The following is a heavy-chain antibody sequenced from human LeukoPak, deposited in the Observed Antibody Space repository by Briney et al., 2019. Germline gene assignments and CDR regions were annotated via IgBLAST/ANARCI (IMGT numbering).Heavy chain of an antibody. Sequence: PGGSLRLSCAASGFTFSSYGMHWVRQAPGKGLEWVAFIRYDGSNKYYADSVKGRFTISRDNSKNTLYLQMNSLRAEDTAVYYCAKASRAYCGGDCPFDYWGQGTLVTVSS. V-gene: IGHV3-30*02. CDR3: AKASRAYCGGDCPFDY. J-gene: IGHJ4*02. CDR1: GFTFSSYG. CDR2: IRYDGSNK. D-gene: IGHD2-21*01.